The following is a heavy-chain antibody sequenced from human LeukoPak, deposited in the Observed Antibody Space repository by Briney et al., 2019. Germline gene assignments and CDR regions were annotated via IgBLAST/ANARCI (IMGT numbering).Heavy chain of an antibody. CDR2: LYSGGST. D-gene: IGHD3-22*01. CDR3: ARARLYYYDSSGYQYYFDY. V-gene: IGHV3-53*01. CDR1: TFTVSSNY. J-gene: IGHJ4*02. Sequence: AGSLRFTCAASTFTVSSNYMSWEAQGQGKGLEWVIVLYSGGSTYYADSVKGRFTISRDNSKNTLYLQMNSLRAEDTAVYYCARARLYYYDSSGYQYYFDYWGQGTLVTVSS.